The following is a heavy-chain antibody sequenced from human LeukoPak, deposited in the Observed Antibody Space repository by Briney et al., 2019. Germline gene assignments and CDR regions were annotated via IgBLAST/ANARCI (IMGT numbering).Heavy chain of an antibody. CDR3: ARWEGLAYYFDY. J-gene: IGHJ4*02. CDR1: GGSFSSYA. Sequence: GASVKVSCKASGGSFSSYAISWVRQAPGQGLEWMGGIIPIFGTANYAQKFQGRVTITADESTSTAYMELSSLRSEDTAVYYCARWEGLAYYFDYWGQGTLVTVSS. V-gene: IGHV1-69*13. CDR2: IIPIFGTA. D-gene: IGHD1-26*01.